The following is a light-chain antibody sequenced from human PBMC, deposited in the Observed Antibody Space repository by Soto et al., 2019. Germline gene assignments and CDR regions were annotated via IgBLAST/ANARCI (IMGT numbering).Light chain of an antibody. J-gene: IGLJ1*01. V-gene: IGLV2-11*01. Sequence: QSALTQPRSVSGSPGQSVAISCTGTSSDVGGYNYVSWYQQHPGKAPKVMIYDVSKRPSGVPDRFSGSKSGNTASLTISGLRAEDEADYYCCSFAGSPYVFGTGTKVT. CDR2: DVS. CDR1: SSDVGGYNY. CDR3: CSFAGSPYV.